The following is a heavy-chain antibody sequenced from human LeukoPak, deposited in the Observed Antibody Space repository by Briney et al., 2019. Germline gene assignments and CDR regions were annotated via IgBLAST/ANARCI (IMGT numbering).Heavy chain of an antibody. CDR3: ARGGYSGFDPFDY. Sequence: SVKVSCKASGYAFTGYYMHWVRQAPGQGLEWMGWINPISGVTNFAQNFLGRVSMSRDTSIRTAYLDMYSLTFDDTAVFYCARGGYSGFDPFDYWGQGTLVTVSS. D-gene: IGHD5-12*01. CDR1: GYAFTGYY. J-gene: IGHJ4*02. CDR2: INPISGVT. V-gene: IGHV1-2*02.